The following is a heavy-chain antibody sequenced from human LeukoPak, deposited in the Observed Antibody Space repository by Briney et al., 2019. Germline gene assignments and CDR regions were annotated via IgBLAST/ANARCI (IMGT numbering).Heavy chain of an antibody. CDR3: ARGGYYDSSGYPLGGY. V-gene: IGHV4-34*01. Sequence: PSETLSLTCAVYGGSFSAYYWSWIRQPPGKGLEWIGEINHSGSTNYNLSLKSRVTISVDTSKNQFSLKLSSVTAADTAVYYCARGGYYDSSGYPLGGYWGQGTLVTVSS. J-gene: IGHJ4*02. D-gene: IGHD3-22*01. CDR1: GGSFSAYY. CDR2: INHSGST.